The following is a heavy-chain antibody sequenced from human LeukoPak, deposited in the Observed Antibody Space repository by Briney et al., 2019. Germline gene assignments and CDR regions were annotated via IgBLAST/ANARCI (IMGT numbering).Heavy chain of an antibody. CDR1: GGSISSGRDY. J-gene: IGHJ5*02. D-gene: IGHD6-6*01. V-gene: IGHV4-61*02. CDR3: ARDGRSIAARPSPSGWFDP. CDR2: IYTSGST. Sequence: SQTLSLTCTVSGGSISSGRDYWSWIRQPAGKGLEWIVRIYTSGSTNYNPSLKSRVTISVDTSKNQFSLKLSSVTAADTAVYYCARDGRSIAARPSPSGWFDPWGQGTLVTVSS.